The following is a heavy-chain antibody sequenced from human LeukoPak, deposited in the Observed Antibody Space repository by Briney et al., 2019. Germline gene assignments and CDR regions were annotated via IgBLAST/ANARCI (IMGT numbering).Heavy chain of an antibody. V-gene: IGHV3-23*01. CDR3: AKAISSAFYHYGMDV. CDR2: ISGSGDTT. J-gene: IGHJ6*02. CDR1: GFTFNNYA. Sequence: PGGSLRLSRAASGFTFNNYAMNWVRQAPGKGLEWVSSISGSGDTTYYAGSVKGRFTISRDNFKNTLYLQMNYLRAADTAIYYCAKAISSAFYHYGMDVWGQGTTVSVSS. D-gene: IGHD6-19*01.